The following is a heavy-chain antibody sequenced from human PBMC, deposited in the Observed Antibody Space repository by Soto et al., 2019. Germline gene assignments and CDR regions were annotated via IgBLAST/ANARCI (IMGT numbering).Heavy chain of an antibody. D-gene: IGHD3-9*01. V-gene: IGHV3-33*01. CDR2: IWYDGSNK. J-gene: IGHJ5*02. CDR3: ARDAYYDILTGLNWFDP. Sequence: GGSLRLSCAASGFTFSSYGMHWVRQAPGKGLEWVAVIWYDGSNKYYADSVKGRFTISRDNSKNTLYLQMNSLRAEDTAVYYCARDAYYDILTGLNWFDPWGQGTLVTVSS. CDR1: GFTFSSYG.